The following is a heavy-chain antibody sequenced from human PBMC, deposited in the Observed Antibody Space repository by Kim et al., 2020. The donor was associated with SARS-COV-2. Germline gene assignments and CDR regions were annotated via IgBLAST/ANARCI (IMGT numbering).Heavy chain of an antibody. CDR1: GDSVSSNSAA. Sequence: SQTLSLTCDISGDSVSSNSAAWNWIRQSPSGGLEWLGRTYYRSKWYTDYALSVKGRITINPDTSKNQFSLQLNSVTAEDTAVYYCARDRQRAGTGVDYWGQGTLVTVSS. CDR3: ARDRQRAGTGVDY. CDR2: TYYRSKWYT. V-gene: IGHV6-1*01. D-gene: IGHD3-10*01. J-gene: IGHJ4*02.